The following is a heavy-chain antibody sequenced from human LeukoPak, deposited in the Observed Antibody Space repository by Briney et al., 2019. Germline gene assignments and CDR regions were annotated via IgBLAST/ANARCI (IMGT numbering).Heavy chain of an antibody. CDR3: AKGAGLRAVTKAQNYFDY. V-gene: IGHV3-23*01. CDR1: GFTFSSYA. Sequence: PGGSLRLSCAASGFTFSSYAMSWVRQAPGKGLEWVSAISGSGGSTYYADSVKGRFTISRDNSKNTLYLQMNSLRAEDTAVYYCAKGAGLRAVTKAQNYFDYWGQGTLVTVSS. D-gene: IGHD4-17*01. CDR2: ISGSGGST. J-gene: IGHJ4*02.